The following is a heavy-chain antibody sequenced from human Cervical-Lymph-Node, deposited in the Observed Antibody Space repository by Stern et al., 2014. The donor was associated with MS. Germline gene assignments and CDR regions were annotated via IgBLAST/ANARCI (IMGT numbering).Heavy chain of an antibody. D-gene: IGHD4-17*01. CDR2: ISYDGGFK. CDR3: ARERTSSVTNFFTL. J-gene: IGHJ4*02. Sequence: QVQLVQSGGGLVQPGRSLRLSCAASGFTFSSYAMHWVRQAPGKGLEWVTMISYDGGFKDYVDSVKGRFTISRDNSKYTLYLEMNNLRGEDTAVYYCARERTSSVTNFFTLWGQGTLVTVSS. V-gene: IGHV3-30*04. CDR1: GFTFSSYA.